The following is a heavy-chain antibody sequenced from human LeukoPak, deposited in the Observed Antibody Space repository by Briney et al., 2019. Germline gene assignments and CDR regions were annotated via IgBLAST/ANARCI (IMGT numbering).Heavy chain of an antibody. D-gene: IGHD3-22*01. V-gene: IGHV3-74*01. CDR2: INSDGSST. CDR3: ARVTYYYDSSGYYHFDY. Sequence: GGSLRLSCAASGFTFRSYWMHWVRQAPGKGLVWVSRINSDGSSTSYADSVKGRFTISRDNAKNTLYLQMNSLKAEETAVYYCARVTYYYDSSGYYHFDYWGQGTLVTVSS. CDR1: GFTFRSYW. J-gene: IGHJ4*02.